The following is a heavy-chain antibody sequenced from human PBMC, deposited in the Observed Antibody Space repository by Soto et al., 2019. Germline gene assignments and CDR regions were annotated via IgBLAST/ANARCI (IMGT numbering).Heavy chain of an antibody. CDR3: AMCSYYYDSSGYIFDY. V-gene: IGHV1-69*06. CDR1: GGTFSSYA. J-gene: IGHJ4*02. D-gene: IGHD3-22*01. Sequence: RASVKVSCKASGGTFSSYAISWVRQAPGQGLEWMGGIIPIFGTANYAQKFQGRVTITADKSTSTAYMELSSLRSEDTAVYYCAMCSYYYDSSGYIFDYWGQGTLVTVSS. CDR2: IIPIFGTA.